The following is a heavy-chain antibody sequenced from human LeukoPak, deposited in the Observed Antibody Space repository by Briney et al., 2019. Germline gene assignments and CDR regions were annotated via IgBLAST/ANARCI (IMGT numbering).Heavy chain of an antibody. CDR2: ISYDGSNK. CDR1: GFTFSSYG. CDR3: AKDLRYYYDSSGDDAFDI. D-gene: IGHD3-22*01. Sequence: GGSLRLSCAASGFTFSSYGMHWVRQAPGMGLEWVAVISYDGSNKYYADSVKGRFTISRDNSKNTLYLQMNSLRAEDTAVYYCAKDLRYYYDSSGDDAFDIWGQGTMVTVSS. J-gene: IGHJ3*02. V-gene: IGHV3-30*18.